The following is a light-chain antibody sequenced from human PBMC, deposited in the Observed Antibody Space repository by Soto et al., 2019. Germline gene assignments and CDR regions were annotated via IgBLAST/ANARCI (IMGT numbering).Light chain of an antibody. CDR2: GAS. J-gene: IGKJ1*01. V-gene: IGKV3-20*01. Sequence: EIVLTQSPGTLSLSPGERATLSCRASQNINSDYFAWYQQKPGQAPRLLIFGASTRATGIPDRFSGSGSGTDFTLTIRRLEPEDFAVYYCQQYGSSYPWTFGQGTKVDIK. CDR1: QNINSDY. CDR3: QQYGSSYPWT.